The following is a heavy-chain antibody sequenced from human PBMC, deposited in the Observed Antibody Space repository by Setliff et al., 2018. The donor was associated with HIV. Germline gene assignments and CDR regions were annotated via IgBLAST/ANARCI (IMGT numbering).Heavy chain of an antibody. V-gene: IGHV5-51*01. CDR1: GNTFTSQW. D-gene: IGHD5-12*01. J-gene: IGHJ4*02. CDR2: IYPGDSDT. CDR3: ASSSGSRFYDY. Sequence: GESLKISCKDSGNTFTSQWIGWVRQMPGKGLEWMGIIYPGDSDTRYSPSFQGQVIISADKSISTAYLQWSSLKASDTAIYYCASSSGSRFYDYWGQGTRVTVSS.